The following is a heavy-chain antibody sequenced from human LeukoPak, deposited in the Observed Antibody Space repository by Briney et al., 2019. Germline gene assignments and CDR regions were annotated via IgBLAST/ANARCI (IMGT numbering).Heavy chain of an antibody. J-gene: IGHJ4*02. CDR1: GGSISGFV. V-gene: IGHV4-59*08. D-gene: IGHD6-19*01. CDR3: ARLTKGEQWLAYYFDY. Sequence: SETLPLTYTVSGGSISGFVWSWIRQPPGEGLDYIGFIYDTGTPTNYNPLLKSRVTLSVDTSKNQFSLNLKSVTAADTAVYYCARLTKGEQWLAYYFDYWGQGALVTVSS. CDR2: IYDTGTPT.